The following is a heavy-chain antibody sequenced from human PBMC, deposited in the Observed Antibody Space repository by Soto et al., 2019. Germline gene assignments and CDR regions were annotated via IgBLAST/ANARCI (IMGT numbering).Heavy chain of an antibody. Sequence: SETLSLTCAVYGGSFSGYYWSWIRQPPGKGLEWIGEINHSGSTNYNPSLKSRVTISVDTSKNQFSLKLSSVTAADTAVYYCARPGYSSGAQNRFDPWGQGTLVTVSS. CDR3: ARPGYSSGAQNRFDP. CDR2: INHSGST. V-gene: IGHV4-34*01. D-gene: IGHD6-19*01. CDR1: GGSFSGYY. J-gene: IGHJ5*02.